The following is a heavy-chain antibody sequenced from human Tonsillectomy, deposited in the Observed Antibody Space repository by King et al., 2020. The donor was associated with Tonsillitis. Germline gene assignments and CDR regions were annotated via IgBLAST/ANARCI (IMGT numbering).Heavy chain of an antibody. CDR3: ARVRFVEWFLHDAFDI. CDR2: LYYSGST. V-gene: IGHV4-30-4*07. CDR1: GGSISRGGYS. J-gene: IGHJ3*02. D-gene: IGHD3-3*01. Sequence: QLQESGPGLVKPSQTLSLTCAVSGGSISRGGYSWSWIRQPPGKGLEWIGYLYYSGSTYYNPSLKSRVTISVDTSKNQFSLKLSSVTAADPAVYYCARVRFVEWFLHDAFDIWGQGTMVTVSS.